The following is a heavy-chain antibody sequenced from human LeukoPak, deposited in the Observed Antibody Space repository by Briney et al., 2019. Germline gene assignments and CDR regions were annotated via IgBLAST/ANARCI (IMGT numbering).Heavy chain of an antibody. CDR1: GGTFSSYA. V-gene: IGHV1-69*04. J-gene: IGHJ6*02. CDR3: ARANYYGSGSSLYYYYGMDV. D-gene: IGHD3-10*01. CDR2: IIPIFGIA. Sequence: SVKVSCKASGGTFSSYAISWVRQAPGQGLEWMGRIIPIFGIANYAQEFQGRVMITADKSTSTAYMELSSLRSEDTAVYYCARANYYGSGSSLYYYYGMDVWGQGTTVTVSS.